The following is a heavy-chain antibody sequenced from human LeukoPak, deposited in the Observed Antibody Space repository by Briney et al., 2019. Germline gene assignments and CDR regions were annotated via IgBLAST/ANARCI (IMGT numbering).Heavy chain of an antibody. D-gene: IGHD6-13*01. Sequence: APVKVSCKASGYTFTSYAMHWVRQAPGQRLEWMGWINAGNGNTKYSQKFQGRVTITRDTSASTAYMELSSLRSEDTAVYYCARAAAAVQFDYWGQGTLVTVSS. CDR2: INAGNGNT. V-gene: IGHV1-3*01. J-gene: IGHJ4*02. CDR1: GYTFTSYA. CDR3: ARAAAAVQFDY.